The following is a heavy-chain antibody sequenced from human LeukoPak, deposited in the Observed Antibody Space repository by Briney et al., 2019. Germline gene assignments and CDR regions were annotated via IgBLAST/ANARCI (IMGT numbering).Heavy chain of an antibody. D-gene: IGHD3-16*02. CDR3: AKGGYDYVWGSYPD. J-gene: IGHJ4*02. CDR2: ISGSGGST. V-gene: IGHV3-23*01. Sequence: GGSLRLSCAASGFTFSNYAMSWVRQAPGKGLEWVSAISGSGGSTYYADSVKGRFTISRDYSKNTLYLHMNSLRAEDTAVYYCAKGGYDYVWGSYPDWGQGTLVTVSS. CDR1: GFTFSNYA.